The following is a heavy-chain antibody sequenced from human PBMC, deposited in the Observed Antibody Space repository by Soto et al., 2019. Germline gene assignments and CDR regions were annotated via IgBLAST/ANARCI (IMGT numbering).Heavy chain of an antibody. J-gene: IGHJ4*02. D-gene: IGHD6-25*01. Sequence: QVQLVQSGAEVKKPGASVKVSCKASGYTFTSYGISWVRQAPGQGLEWMGWISAYNGNKKYAQKLQGRVTMTTDTSTSTANMELRSLRSDDTAVYYCARDLGQRLFDYWGQGTLVTVSS. CDR1: GYTFTSYG. CDR3: ARDLGQRLFDY. V-gene: IGHV1-18*01. CDR2: ISAYNGNK.